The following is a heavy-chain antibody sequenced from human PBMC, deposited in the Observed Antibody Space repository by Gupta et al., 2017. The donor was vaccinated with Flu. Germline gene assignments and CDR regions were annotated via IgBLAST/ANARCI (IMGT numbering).Heavy chain of an antibody. Sequence: AQKFQGRVTMTTDTSTSTAYMELRSLRSDDTAVYFCARGGPYCSGGSCYSLDYWGQGTLVTVSS. J-gene: IGHJ4*02. D-gene: IGHD2-15*01. V-gene: IGHV1-18*01. CDR3: ARGGPYCSGGSCYSLDY.